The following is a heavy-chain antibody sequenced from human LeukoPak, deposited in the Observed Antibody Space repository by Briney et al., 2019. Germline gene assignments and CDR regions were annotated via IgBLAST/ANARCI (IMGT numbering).Heavy chain of an antibody. V-gene: IGHV1-2*02. Sequence: GASVKVSCKPSGYTFTGYYMHWVRRAPGQGLEWMGWSNPNSGCTNYAQKFQGRVTMTRDTSISTAYMELSRLRSDDTAVYYCARNQYSYGSASFDYWGQGTLVTVSS. CDR2: SNPNSGCT. D-gene: IGHD5-18*01. CDR3: ARNQYSYGSASFDY. CDR1: GYTFTGYY. J-gene: IGHJ4*02.